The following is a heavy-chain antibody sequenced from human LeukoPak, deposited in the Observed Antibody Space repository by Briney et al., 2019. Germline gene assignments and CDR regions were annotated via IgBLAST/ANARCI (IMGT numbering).Heavy chain of an antibody. V-gene: IGHV3-21*01. Sequence: GGSLRLSCAASGFTFSSYSMNWVRQAPGKGLEGVSSISSSSSNKYYAGSLHVRFTISRDHANNSLYLQMTRLRAEATAVYYCARDQSTTVVVPAALYDYVWGSYRYIDYWGQGTLVTVSS. CDR1: GFTFSSYS. CDR2: ISSSSSNK. D-gene: IGHD3-16*02. J-gene: IGHJ4*02. CDR3: ARDQSTTVVVPAALYDYVWGSYRYIDY.